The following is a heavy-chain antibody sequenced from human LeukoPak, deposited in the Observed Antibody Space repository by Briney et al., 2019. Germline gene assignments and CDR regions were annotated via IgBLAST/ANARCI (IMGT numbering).Heavy chain of an antibody. CDR3: ARDSEAWGATKSFDH. D-gene: IGHD1-26*01. V-gene: IGHV1-18*01. Sequence: GASVKVSCKASGYTFSTYGFSWVRQAPGQGLEWMGWISVYNGNTNYAQNFQGRLTMTTDTSTSTAYLELRSLRSDDTAVYYCARDSEAWGATKSFDHWGQGTVVTVSS. J-gene: IGHJ4*02. CDR1: GYTFSTYG. CDR2: ISVYNGNT.